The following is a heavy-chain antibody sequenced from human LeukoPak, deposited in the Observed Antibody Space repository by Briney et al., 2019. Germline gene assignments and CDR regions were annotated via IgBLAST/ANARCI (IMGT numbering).Heavy chain of an antibody. J-gene: IGHJ6*03. CDR2: IYYSGST. D-gene: IGHD5-18*01. V-gene: IGHV4-59*01. CDR1: GGSISSYY. CDR3: ARGVWGQLWFDYYYYMDV. Sequence: SETLSLTCTVSGGSISSYYWSWIRQPPGKGLEWIGYIYYSGSTNYNPSLKSRVTISVDTSKNQFSLKLSSVTAADTAVYYCARGVWGQLWFDYYYYMDVWGQGTLVTVSS.